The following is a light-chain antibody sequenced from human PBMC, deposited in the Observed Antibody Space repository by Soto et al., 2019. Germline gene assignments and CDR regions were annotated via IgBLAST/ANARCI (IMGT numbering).Light chain of an antibody. Sequence: QAVVTQEASLTVSPGGTVTLICGSSTGAVTTNHFPYWFQQKPGQAPRTLIYDTNNKQSWTPARFSGSLLGGKGALTLSGAQPDDEADYYCLLSYPGARVFGVGTKLTVL. J-gene: IGLJ2*01. CDR3: LLSYPGARV. CDR1: TGAVTTNHF. CDR2: DTN. V-gene: IGLV7-46*01.